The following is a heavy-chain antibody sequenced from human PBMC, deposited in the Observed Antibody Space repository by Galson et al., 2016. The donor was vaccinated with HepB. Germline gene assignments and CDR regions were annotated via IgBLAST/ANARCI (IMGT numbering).Heavy chain of an antibody. J-gene: IGHJ4*02. CDR3: AKRDYSDSDGYLPLFDC. CDR1: GFTFSTYA. D-gene: IGHD3-22*01. Sequence: LRLSCAASGFTFSTYAVSWVRQAPGKGPEWVSAITGNGGTTYYTDSVKGRFTISRDNSKNTLYMQMNSLRVDDTAVYYCAKRDYSDSDGYLPLFDCWGQGTLVTVSS. CDR2: ITGNGGTT. V-gene: IGHV3-23*01.